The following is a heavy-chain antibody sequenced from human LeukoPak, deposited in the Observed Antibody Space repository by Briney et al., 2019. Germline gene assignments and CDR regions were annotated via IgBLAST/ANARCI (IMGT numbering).Heavy chain of an antibody. CDR2: IKQDGSEK. J-gene: IGHJ4*02. CDR3: ARERHGGYVDY. CDR1: VFTFSSYW. Sequence: GGSLRLSCAASVFTFSSYWMSWVRQAPGKGLEWVANIKQDGSEKYYVDSVKGRFTISRDNAKNSLYLQMNSLRAEDTAVYYCARERHGGYVDYWGQGTLVTVSS. V-gene: IGHV3-7*01. D-gene: IGHD4-23*01.